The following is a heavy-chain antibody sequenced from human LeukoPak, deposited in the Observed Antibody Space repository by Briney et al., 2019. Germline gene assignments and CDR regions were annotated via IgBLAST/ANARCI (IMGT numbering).Heavy chain of an antibody. CDR3: ARVVGATFIDY. V-gene: IGHV4-39*01. J-gene: IGHJ4*02. Sequence: SETLSLTCTVSGGSISSSSYYWGWIRQPPGKGLEWIGSIYYSGSTYYNPSLKSRVSISVDTSKNQFSLKLSSVTAADTAVYYCARVVGATFIDYWGQGTLVTVSS. D-gene: IGHD1-26*01. CDR1: GGSISSSSYY. CDR2: IYYSGST.